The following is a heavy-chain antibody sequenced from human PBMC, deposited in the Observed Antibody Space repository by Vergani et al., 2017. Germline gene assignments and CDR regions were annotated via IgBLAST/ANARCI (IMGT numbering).Heavy chain of an antibody. V-gene: IGHV3-7*03. CDR2: IKQDGSEK. CDR3: ARDSGYYYDSSGYYEDDAFDI. Sequence: EVQLVESGGGLVQPGGSLRLSCAASGFTFSSYWMSWVRQAPGKGLEWVANIKQDGSEKYYVDSVKGRVTISRDNAKNSLYLQMNSLRAEDTAVYYCARDSGYYYDSSGYYEDDAFDIWGQGTMVTVSS. D-gene: IGHD3-22*01. J-gene: IGHJ3*02. CDR1: GFTFSSYW.